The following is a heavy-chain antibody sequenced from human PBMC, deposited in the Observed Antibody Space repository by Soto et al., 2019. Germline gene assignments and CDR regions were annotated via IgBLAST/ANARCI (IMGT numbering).Heavy chain of an antibody. D-gene: IGHD2-8*01. CDR3: ESDLTVVLMVYAFPDAYYCMDV. Sequence: GGSLRLSCAASGFTFSSYSMNWVRQAPGKGLEWVSYISSSSSTIYYADSVRDRFTISRDNAKNSLYLQMNSLRAEDTAVYYCESDLTVVLMVYAFPDAYYCMDVWGQGTTVTVYS. J-gene: IGHJ6*02. CDR1: GFTFSSYS. CDR2: ISSSSSTI. V-gene: IGHV3-48*04.